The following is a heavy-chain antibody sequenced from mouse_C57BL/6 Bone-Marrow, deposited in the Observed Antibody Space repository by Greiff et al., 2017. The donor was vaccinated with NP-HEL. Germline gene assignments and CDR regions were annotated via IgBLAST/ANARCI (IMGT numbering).Heavy chain of an antibody. D-gene: IGHD2-3*01. CDR2: IDPANGNT. CDR3: ASPPIYDGYSAWFAY. CDR1: GFNIKNTY. V-gene: IGHV14-3*01. J-gene: IGHJ3*01. Sequence: VQLKESVAELVRPGASVTLSCTASGFNIKNTYMHWVKQRPEQGLEWIGRIDPANGNTTYAPKFQGKATITADTSSNTAYLQLSSLTSEDTAIYYCASPPIYDGYSAWFAYWGQGTLVTVSA.